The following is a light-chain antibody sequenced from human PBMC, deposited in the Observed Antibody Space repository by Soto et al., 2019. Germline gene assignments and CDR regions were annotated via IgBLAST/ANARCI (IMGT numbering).Light chain of an antibody. CDR2: DEA. CDR3: HQYDNLPPWT. J-gene: IGKJ1*01. CDR1: QDISNY. V-gene: IGKV1-33*01. Sequence: DIQMTQSPSSLSASVGDRVTITCQASQDISNYLNWYQQKPGKAPKLLIFDEAYLETGVPSRFSGSGSWTDFTFTISSLQAEDIATYYCHQYDNLPPWTFGQGTKVEIK.